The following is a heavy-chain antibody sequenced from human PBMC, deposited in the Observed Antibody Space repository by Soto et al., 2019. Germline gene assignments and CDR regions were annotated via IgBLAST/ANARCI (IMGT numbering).Heavy chain of an antibody. J-gene: IGHJ5*02. CDR2: INPSGGST. D-gene: IGHD3-10*01. CDR3: ARELYGSGSYYQTNNWFDP. V-gene: IGHV1-46*01. CDR1: GYTFTSYY. Sequence: VKVSCKASGYTFTSYYIHWVRQAPGQGLEWMGIINPSGGSTSYAQKFQGRVTMTRDTSTNTVYMELSSLRSEDTAVYYCARELYGSGSYYQTNNWFDPWGQGTLVTVSS.